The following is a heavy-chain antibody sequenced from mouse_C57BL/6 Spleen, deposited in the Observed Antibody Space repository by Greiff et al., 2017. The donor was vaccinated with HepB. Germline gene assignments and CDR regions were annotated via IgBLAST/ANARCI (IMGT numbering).Heavy chain of an antibody. CDR2: ISNGGGST. Sequence: EVQRVESGGGLVQPGGSLKLSCAASGFTFSDYYMYWVRQTPEKRLEWVAYISNGGGSTYYPDTVKGRFTISRDNAKNTLYLQMSRLKSEDTAMYYCARQKYGSSYGFAYWGQGTLVTVSA. D-gene: IGHD1-1*01. J-gene: IGHJ3*01. CDR3: ARQKYGSSYGFAY. CDR1: GFTFSDYY. V-gene: IGHV5-12*01.